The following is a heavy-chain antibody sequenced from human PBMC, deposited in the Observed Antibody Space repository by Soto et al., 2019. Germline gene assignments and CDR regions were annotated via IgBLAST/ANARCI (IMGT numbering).Heavy chain of an antibody. CDR2: IYSGGSS. Sequence: EVQLVESGGGLVQPGGSLRLSCAASGFTVSSNYMSWVRQAPGKGLEWVSVIYSGGSSYYADSVKGRFTISRDNSKNTLYLQMNSLRAEDTAVYYCARDRRRGWIFDYWGQGTLVTVSS. V-gene: IGHV3-66*01. D-gene: IGHD6-19*01. J-gene: IGHJ4*02. CDR1: GFTVSSNY. CDR3: ARDRRRGWIFDY.